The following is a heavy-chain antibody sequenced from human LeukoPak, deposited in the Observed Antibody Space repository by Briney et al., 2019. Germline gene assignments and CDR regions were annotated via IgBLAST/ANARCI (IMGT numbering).Heavy chain of an antibody. V-gene: IGHV1-2*02. CDR1: GYTFTGYY. CDR2: INPNSGST. CDR3: ARDYDGYFDY. J-gene: IGHJ4*02. Sequence: GASVKVSCKASGYTFTGYYMYWVRQAPGQGLEWMGWINPNSGSTNYAQKFQGRVTVTSDMSISTAYMELSRLRSDDTAVYYCARDYDGYFDYWGQGTLVTVSS. D-gene: IGHD3-3*01.